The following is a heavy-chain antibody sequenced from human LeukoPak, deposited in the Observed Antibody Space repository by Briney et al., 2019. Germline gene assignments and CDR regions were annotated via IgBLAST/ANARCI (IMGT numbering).Heavy chain of an antibody. D-gene: IGHD2-21*02. CDR1: GGSISSSSYY. V-gene: IGHV4-39*07. Sequence: SETLSLTCTVSGGSISSSSYYWGWIRQPPGKGLEWIGSIYYSGRTYYNPSLKSRVTISVDTSKNQFSLKLSSVTAADTAVYYCARDRLGGDDYWGQGTLVTVSS. CDR2: IYYSGRT. CDR3: ARDRLGGDDY. J-gene: IGHJ4*02.